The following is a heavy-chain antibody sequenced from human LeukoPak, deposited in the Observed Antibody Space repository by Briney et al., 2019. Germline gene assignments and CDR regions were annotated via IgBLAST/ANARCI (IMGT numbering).Heavy chain of an antibody. CDR3: ARDLHCSSTNWPFDF. J-gene: IGHJ4*02. Sequence: SETLSLTRAVCGGSISSNDWWSWVRQPPGRGLEWLGYIWRSDHTNYNPSLKRRVTMSLDKSKNQSSLKLSSVTAADTAVYYCARDLHCSSTNWPFDFWGQGTLVIVFS. CDR2: IWRSDHT. V-gene: IGHV4-4*02. D-gene: IGHD2-2*01. CDR1: GGSISSNDW.